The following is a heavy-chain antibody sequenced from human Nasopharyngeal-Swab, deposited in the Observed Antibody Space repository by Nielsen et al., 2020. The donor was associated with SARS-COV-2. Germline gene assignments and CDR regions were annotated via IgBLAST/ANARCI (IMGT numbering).Heavy chain of an antibody. CDR1: GGSISSSSYY. Sequence: SETLSLTRTVSGGSISSSSYYWSWIRQPPGKGLEWIGYIYYSGSTNYNPSLKSRVTISVDTSKNQFSLKLSSVTAADTAVYYCARGQLWLDYWGQGTLVTVSS. V-gene: IGHV4-61*01. CDR3: ARGQLWLDY. CDR2: IYYSGST. D-gene: IGHD5-18*01. J-gene: IGHJ4*02.